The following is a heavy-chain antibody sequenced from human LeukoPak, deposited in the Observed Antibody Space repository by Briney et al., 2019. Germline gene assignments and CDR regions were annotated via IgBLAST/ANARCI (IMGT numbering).Heavy chain of an antibody. J-gene: IGHJ4*02. Sequence: GGSLRLSCAASGFTFSSYAMSWVRQAPGKGLEWVSAISGSGGSTYYADSVKGRSTISRDNSKNTLYLQMNSLRAEDTAVYYCAKRSAESSGYFNYWGQGILVTVSS. V-gene: IGHV3-23*01. CDR1: GFTFSSYA. CDR3: AKRSAESSGYFNY. CDR2: ISGSGGST. D-gene: IGHD6-19*01.